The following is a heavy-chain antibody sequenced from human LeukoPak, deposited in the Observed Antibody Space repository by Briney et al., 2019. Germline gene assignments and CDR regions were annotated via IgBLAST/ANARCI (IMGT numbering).Heavy chain of an antibody. CDR2: IKEDGSEK. D-gene: IGHD3-10*01. Sequence: GGSLSLSCAASGFTFSTYWMGWVRQAPGKGLEWLGNIKEDGSEKYYVDFVKGRFTISRDNAKNSLSLQMNSLRVEDTAVYYCARDRGWLSSDYWGQGTLVTVSS. CDR1: GFTFSTYW. J-gene: IGHJ4*02. CDR3: ARDRGWLSSDY. V-gene: IGHV3-7*03.